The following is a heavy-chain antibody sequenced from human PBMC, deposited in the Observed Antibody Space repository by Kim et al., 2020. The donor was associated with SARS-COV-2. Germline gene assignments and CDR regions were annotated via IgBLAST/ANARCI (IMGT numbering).Heavy chain of an antibody. CDR3: ARGTRQWLSRHYYYYMDV. V-gene: IGHV4-34*01. Sequence: SETLSLTCAVYGGSFSGYYWSWIRQPPGKWLEWIGEINHSGSTNYNPSLKSRVTISVDTSKNQFSLKLSSVTAADTAVYYCARGTRQWLSRHYYYYMDVWGEGTTVTVSS. J-gene: IGHJ6*03. CDR2: INHSGST. CDR1: GGSFSGYY. D-gene: IGHD6-19*01.